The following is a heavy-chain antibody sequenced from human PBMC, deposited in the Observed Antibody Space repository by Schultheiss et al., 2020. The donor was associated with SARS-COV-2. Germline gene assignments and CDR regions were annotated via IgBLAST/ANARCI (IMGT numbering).Heavy chain of an antibody. CDR1: GFTFDDYA. D-gene: IGHD4-17*01. Sequence: SLKISCAASGFTFDDYAMHWVRQAPGKGLEWVSGISWNSGSIGYADSVKGRFTISRDNAKNSLYLQMNSLRAEDTAVYYCARDYGDYKEYYYYGMDVWGQGTTVTVSS. J-gene: IGHJ6*02. CDR3: ARDYGDYKEYYYYGMDV. V-gene: IGHV3-9*01. CDR2: ISWNSGSI.